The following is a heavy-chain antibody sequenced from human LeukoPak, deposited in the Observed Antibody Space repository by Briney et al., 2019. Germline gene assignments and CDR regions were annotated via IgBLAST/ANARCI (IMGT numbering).Heavy chain of an antibody. CDR1: GGSFSGYY. J-gene: IGHJ4*02. D-gene: IGHD4-23*01. CDR2: INHSGST. CDR3: ARGAHGPSTVVTPAERYYFDY. Sequence: SETLSLTCAVYGGSFSGYYWSWIRQPPGKGLEWIGEINHSGSTNYNPSLKSRVTISVDTSKNQFSLKLSSVTAADTAVYYCARGAHGPSTVVTPAERYYFDYWGQGTLVTVSS. V-gene: IGHV4-34*01.